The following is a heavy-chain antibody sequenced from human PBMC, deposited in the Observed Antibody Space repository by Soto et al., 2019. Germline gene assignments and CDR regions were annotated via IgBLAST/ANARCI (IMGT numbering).Heavy chain of an antibody. CDR2: INAGNGNT. Sequence: VASVKVSCKASGYTFTSYAMHWVRQAPGQRLEWMGWINAGNGNTKYSQKFQGRVTITRDTSASTAYMELSSLRSEDTAVYYCARVPVTSACYFDYWGQGTLVTVSS. CDR3: ARVPVTSACYFDY. CDR1: GYTFTSYA. J-gene: IGHJ4*02. V-gene: IGHV1-3*01. D-gene: IGHD4-17*01.